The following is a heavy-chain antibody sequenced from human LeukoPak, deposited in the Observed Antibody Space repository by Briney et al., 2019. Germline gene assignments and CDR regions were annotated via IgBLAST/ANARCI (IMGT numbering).Heavy chain of an antibody. V-gene: IGHV3-23*01. J-gene: IGHJ6*01. CDR2: ISGSGGST. Sequence: VGSLRLSCAASGFTFSSYAMSLVRQAPGKGLELGSAISGSGGSTYYAGSVKGRFTISRDNSKNTLYLQMNSLRAEDTAVYYCAKGKAPTVKYGMDVWGQGTTVTVSS. CDR1: GFTFSSYA. D-gene: IGHD4-17*01. CDR3: AKGKAPTVKYGMDV.